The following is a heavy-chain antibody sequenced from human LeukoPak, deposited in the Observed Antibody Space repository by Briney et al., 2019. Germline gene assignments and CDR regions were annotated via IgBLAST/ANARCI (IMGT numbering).Heavy chain of an antibody. Sequence: SETLSLTCTVSGGSISSYYWSWIRQPPGEGLEWIGYIYYSGSNNYNPSLTSRVTISVDTSKNQFSLKLSSVTAADTAVYYCARDCSSTSSNGMDVWGQGTTVTVSS. V-gene: IGHV4-59*01. CDR1: GGSISSYY. CDR2: IYYSGSN. D-gene: IGHD2-2*01. J-gene: IGHJ6*02. CDR3: ARDCSSTSSNGMDV.